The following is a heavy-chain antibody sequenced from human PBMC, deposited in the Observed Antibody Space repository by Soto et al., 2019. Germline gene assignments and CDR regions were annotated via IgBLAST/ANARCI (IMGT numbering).Heavy chain of an antibody. D-gene: IGHD2-15*01. CDR2: ISWDGRNK. CDR3: AKDKVVKGRSWLSY. Sequence: QVQLVESGGGVVQPGRSLRLSCAPSGFTFSNYGMHWVRQAPGKGLEWVALISWDGRNKYYADSVKGRFTISRDNPQSTLYLQMNSLRAEDTAVYYCAKDKVVKGRSWLSYWCQGTLVTVSS. V-gene: IGHV3-30*18. J-gene: IGHJ4*02. CDR1: GFTFSNYG.